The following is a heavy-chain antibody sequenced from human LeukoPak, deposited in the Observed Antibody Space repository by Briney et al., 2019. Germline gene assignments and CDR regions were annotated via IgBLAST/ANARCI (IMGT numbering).Heavy chain of an antibody. D-gene: IGHD5-12*01. J-gene: IGHJ4*02. CDR2: ISWDGGST. CDR1: GFTFDDYA. V-gene: IGHV3-43D*04. Sequence: GGSLRLSCAASGFTFDDYAMHWVRQAPGKGLEWVSLISWDGGSTYYADSVKGRFTISRDNGKNSLYLQMNSLRAEDTALYYCAKGGGYDSYILGWPVDYWGQGTLVTVSS. CDR3: AKGGGYDSYILGWPVDY.